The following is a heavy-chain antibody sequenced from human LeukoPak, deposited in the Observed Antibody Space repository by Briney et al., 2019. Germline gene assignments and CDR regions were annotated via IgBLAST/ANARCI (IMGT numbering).Heavy chain of an antibody. CDR1: GFTFSSYA. CDR2: ISYDGSNK. Sequence: PGRSLRLSCAASGFTFSSYAMHWVRQAPGKGLEWVAVISYDGSNKYYADSVKGRFTISRDNSKNTPYLQMNSLRAEDTAVYYCAREVAALWFGETPNEGYFDYWGQGTLVTVSS. J-gene: IGHJ4*02. CDR3: AREVAALWFGETPNEGYFDY. V-gene: IGHV3-30*04. D-gene: IGHD3-10*01.